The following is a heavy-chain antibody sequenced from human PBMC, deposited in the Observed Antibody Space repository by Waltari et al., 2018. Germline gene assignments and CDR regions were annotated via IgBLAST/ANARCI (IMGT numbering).Heavy chain of an antibody. CDR3: ARHISPTTQSGRYAY. CDR1: GFTFSSYW. D-gene: IGHD1-26*01. J-gene: IGHJ4*02. CDR2: IKQDGSEK. Sequence: EVQLVESGGGLVQPGGSLRLSCAASGFTFSSYWMSWVRQAPGKGLEWVANIKQDGSEKYYVDSVKGRFTISRDNAKNSLYLQMNSLRAEDTAVYYCARHISPTTQSGRYAYWGQGTLVTVSS. V-gene: IGHV3-7*01.